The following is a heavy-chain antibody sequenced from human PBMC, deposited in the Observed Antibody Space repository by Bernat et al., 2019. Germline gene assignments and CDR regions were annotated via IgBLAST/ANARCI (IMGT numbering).Heavy chain of an antibody. J-gene: IGHJ6*01. CDR1: GYNLTNYG. CDR3: ARDQPNRCYSSGRLYGMDV. CDR2: ISGYNGNT. D-gene: IGHD3-10*01. Sequence: QVQLAQSGVEVKKPGASVKVSCKAHGYNLTNYGFSWARHAPGQGLEWMGRISGYNGNTDYAQKFRGRVSMTTDTSTSTGNMELRSLRSDEAAIYYCARDQPNRCYSSGRLYGMDVGGQGTTVTVS. V-gene: IGHV1-18*01.